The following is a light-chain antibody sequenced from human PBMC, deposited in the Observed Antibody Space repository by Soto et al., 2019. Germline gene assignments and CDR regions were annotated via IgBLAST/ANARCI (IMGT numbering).Light chain of an antibody. Sequence: EIVMTQSPAALSASPGERVTLSCRASESISTYVAWYQKKPGQAPRPLVSGASTRATGIPARFSGSGSGTEFTVTISSLQSEDFAVYYCLQYNDRPPMYTFGQGTKLDI. CDR3: LQYNDRPPMYT. V-gene: IGKV3-15*01. CDR2: GAS. CDR1: ESISTY. J-gene: IGKJ2*01.